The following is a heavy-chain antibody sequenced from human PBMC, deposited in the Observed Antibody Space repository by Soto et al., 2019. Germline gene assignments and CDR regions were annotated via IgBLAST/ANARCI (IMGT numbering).Heavy chain of an antibody. CDR1: GFTFSSYS. CDR3: ARSFIAAAGIERAEYYYYGMDV. Sequence: GGSLRLSCAASGFTFSSYSMNWVRQAPGKGLEWVSYISSSSSTIYYADSVKGRFTISRDNAKNSLYLQMNSLRDEDTAVYYCARSFIAAAGIERAEYYYYGMDVWGQGTTVTVSS. CDR2: ISSSSSTI. V-gene: IGHV3-48*02. J-gene: IGHJ6*02. D-gene: IGHD6-13*01.